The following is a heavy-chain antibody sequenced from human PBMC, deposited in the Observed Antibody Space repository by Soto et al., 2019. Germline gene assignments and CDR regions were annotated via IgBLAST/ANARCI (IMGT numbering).Heavy chain of an antibody. CDR3: ARPPNYYDSSGYYGY. CDR2: ISSSSSYI. Sequence: PVGSLRLSCAASGFTFSSYSMNWVRQAPGKGLEWVSSISSSSSYIYYADSVKGRFTISRDNAKNSLYLQMNSLRAEDTAVYYCARPPNYYDSSGYYGYWGQGTLVTVSS. D-gene: IGHD3-22*01. V-gene: IGHV3-21*01. CDR1: GFTFSSYS. J-gene: IGHJ4*02.